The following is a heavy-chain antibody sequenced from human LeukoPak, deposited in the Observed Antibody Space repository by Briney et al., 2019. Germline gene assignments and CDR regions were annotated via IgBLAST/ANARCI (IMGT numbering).Heavy chain of an antibody. D-gene: IGHD3/OR15-3a*01. CDR2: IYYSGST. V-gene: IGHV4-59*01. J-gene: IGHJ4*02. CDR1: IGSLSSYY. Sequence: SETLSLTCTVSIGSLSSYYWSWIRQPPGKGLEYIGYIYYSGSTNYNPSLKSRVTISVDTSKNQFSLKLSSVTAADTAVYYCARSVFWTGYYHFDYWGQGTLVTVSS. CDR3: ARSVFWTGYYHFDY.